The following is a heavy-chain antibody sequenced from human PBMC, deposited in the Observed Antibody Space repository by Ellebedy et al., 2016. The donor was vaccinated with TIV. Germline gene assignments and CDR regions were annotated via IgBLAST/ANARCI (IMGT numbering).Heavy chain of an antibody. CDR3: ARRATVSYYGIDL. CDR2: VSYDGINK. V-gene: IGHV3-30-3*01. Sequence: GESLKISCAASGFTFTSYAMHWVRQAPGKGLEWVAIVSYDGINKYYADSVKGRFTISRDNSKSTLSLQMNSLRVKDTALYYCARRATVSYYGIDLWGQGTTVTVSS. D-gene: IGHD3-10*01. CDR1: GFTFTSYA. J-gene: IGHJ6*02.